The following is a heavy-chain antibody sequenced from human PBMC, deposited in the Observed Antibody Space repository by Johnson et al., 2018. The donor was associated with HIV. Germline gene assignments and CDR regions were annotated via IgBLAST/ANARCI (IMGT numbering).Heavy chain of an antibody. Sequence: MQLVESGGGLVQPGGSLRLSCAASGFTFSSYWMSWVRQAPGKGLEWVANIKQDGSEKYYVDSVKGRFTISRDNAKNSLYLQMNSLRAEDTAVYYCAKGIAARPPGDAFDIWGQGTMVTVSS. J-gene: IGHJ3*02. V-gene: IGHV3-7*02. CDR2: IKQDGSEK. CDR3: AKGIAARPPGDAFDI. D-gene: IGHD6-6*01. CDR1: GFTFSSYW.